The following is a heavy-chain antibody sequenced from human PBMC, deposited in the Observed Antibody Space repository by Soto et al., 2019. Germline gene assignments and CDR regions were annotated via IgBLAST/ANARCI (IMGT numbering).Heavy chain of an antibody. CDR1: GGSISSYY. J-gene: IGHJ5*02. D-gene: IGHD2-15*01. CDR2: IYYSGST. CDR3: ARDQDDNWYDP. Sequence: SETLSLTCAVSGGSISSYYWSWIRQPAGKGLEWIGYIYYSGSTNYNPSLKSRVTISGDTSKKHFSLKLSSVTAADTAVYYCARDQDDNWYDPWGQGTLVNVSS. V-gene: IGHV4-59*01.